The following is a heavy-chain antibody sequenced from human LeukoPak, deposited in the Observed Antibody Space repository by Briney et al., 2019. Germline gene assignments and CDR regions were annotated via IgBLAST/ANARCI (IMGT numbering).Heavy chain of an antibody. CDR1: GFTFSSFA. CDR3: ATARLYCSSGTCSDHPATLTGMDV. Sequence: GGSLRLSCTASGFTFSSFAMHWVRQAPGEGLEWVSLITNSGVTTHYADSVKGRFTISRDNSRSTLYLQLNSLRADDTALYYCATARLYCSSGTCSDHPATLTGMDVWGQGTTVTVSS. D-gene: IGHD2-15*01. CDR2: ITNSGVTT. J-gene: IGHJ6*02. V-gene: IGHV3-23*01.